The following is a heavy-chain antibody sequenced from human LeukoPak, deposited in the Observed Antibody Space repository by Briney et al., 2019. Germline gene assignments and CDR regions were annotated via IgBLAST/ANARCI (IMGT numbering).Heavy chain of an antibody. D-gene: IGHD6-13*01. CDR2: ISHSGST. CDR1: GDSITSGIFY. V-gene: IGHV4-30-2*01. CDR3: ARVPLGGAAAGSEFDY. J-gene: IGHJ4*02. Sequence: PSQTLSLTCTVSGDSITSGIFYWSWIRQALGKGLQWIGYISHSGSTNYNPSLKSRVTISVDKSKNQFSLKLSSVTAADTAVYYCARVPLGGAAAGSEFDYWGQGTLVTVSS.